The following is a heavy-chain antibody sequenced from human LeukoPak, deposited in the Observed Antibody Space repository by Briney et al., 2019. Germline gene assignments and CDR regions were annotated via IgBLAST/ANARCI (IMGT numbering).Heavy chain of an antibody. CDR2: ISWSSGSI. CDR3: AKGNYDFWSGPVY. V-gene: IGHV3-9*01. J-gene: IGHJ4*02. Sequence: GGSLRLSCAASGFTFDDYAMHWVRQAPGKGLEWVSGISWSSGSIGYADSVKGRFTISRDNAKNSLYLQMNSLRAEDTALYYCAKGNYDFWSGPVYWGQGTLVTVSS. CDR1: GFTFDDYA. D-gene: IGHD3-3*01.